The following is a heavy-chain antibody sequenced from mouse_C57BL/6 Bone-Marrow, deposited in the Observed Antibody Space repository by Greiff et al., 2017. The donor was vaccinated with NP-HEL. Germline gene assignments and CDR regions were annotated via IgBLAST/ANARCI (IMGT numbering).Heavy chain of an antibody. CDR1: GYSITSGYY. Sequence: EVQLQESGPGLVKPSQSLSLTCSVTGYSITSGYYWNCIRQSPGNKLEWMGNISDDGSNNYNPSIKNRISITRATAKNQLFLKLNSVTTEDTATYYCARAGRDIDYYGTLDYWGHGTTLTVSS. V-gene: IGHV3-6*01. CDR2: ISDDGSN. CDR3: ARAGRDIDYYGTLDY. D-gene: IGHD1-1*01. J-gene: IGHJ2*01.